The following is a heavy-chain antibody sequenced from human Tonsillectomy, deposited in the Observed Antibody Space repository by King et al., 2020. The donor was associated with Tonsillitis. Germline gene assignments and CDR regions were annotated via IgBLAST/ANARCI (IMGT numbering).Heavy chain of an antibody. Sequence: VQLVESGGGLIQPGGSLRLSCAASGFTVSSNSMSWVRQAPGKGLEWVSLIYSSGVTYYAYSVKGRFTISRDNSKNTLSLQMNSLRAEDSAVYYCARGQTSTIYYYDWYFDLWGRGTLVTVSS. CDR2: IYSSGVT. V-gene: IGHV3-53*01. CDR3: ARGQTSTIYYYDWYFDL. J-gene: IGHJ2*01. D-gene: IGHD3-22*01. CDR1: GFTVSSNS.